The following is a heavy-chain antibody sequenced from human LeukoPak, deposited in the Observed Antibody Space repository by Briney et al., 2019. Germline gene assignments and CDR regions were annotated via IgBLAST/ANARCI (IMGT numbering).Heavy chain of an antibody. D-gene: IGHD6-19*01. CDR1: GYTFTSYD. V-gene: IGHV1-8*01. CDR3: ARGAGAGTGNWFDP. Sequence: ASVKVSCRASGYTFTSYDINWVRQATGQGLEWMGWMNPNSGNTGYAQKFQGRVTMTRNTSISTAYMELSSLRSEDTAVYYCARGAGAGTGNWFDPWGQGTLVTVSS. CDR2: MNPNSGNT. J-gene: IGHJ5*02.